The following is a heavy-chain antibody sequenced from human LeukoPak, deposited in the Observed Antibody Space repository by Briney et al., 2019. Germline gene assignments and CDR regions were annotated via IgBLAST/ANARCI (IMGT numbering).Heavy chain of an antibody. CDR1: GGTFSSYA. D-gene: IGHD4-23*01. J-gene: IGHJ6*03. CDR3: ARGVTHSMFYYYYMDV. CDR2: IIPIFGTA. V-gene: IGHV1-69*05. Sequence: ASVTVSCKASGGTFSSYAISWVRQAPGQGLEWMGGIIPIFGTANYAQKFQGRVMITTDESTSTAYMELSSLGSEDTAVYYCARGVTHSMFYYYYMDVWGKGTTVTVSS.